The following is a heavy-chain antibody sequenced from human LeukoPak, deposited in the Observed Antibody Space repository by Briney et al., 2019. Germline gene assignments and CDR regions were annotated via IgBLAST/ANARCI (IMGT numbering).Heavy chain of an antibody. CDR2: ISSNGGST. V-gene: IGHV3-64*01. J-gene: IGHJ4*02. CDR1: GSTFSSYA. Sequence: GGSLRLSCAASGSTFSSYAMHWVRQAPGKGLEYVSAISSNGGSTYYANSVKGRFTISRDNSKNTLYLQMGSLRAEDMAVYYCARGGYDYSEYFDYWGQGTLVTVSS. D-gene: IGHD5-12*01. CDR3: ARGGYDYSEYFDY.